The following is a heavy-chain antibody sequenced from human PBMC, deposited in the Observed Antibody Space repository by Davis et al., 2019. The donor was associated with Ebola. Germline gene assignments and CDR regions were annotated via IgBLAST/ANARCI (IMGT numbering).Heavy chain of an antibody. V-gene: IGHV1-18*01. J-gene: IGHJ5*02. CDR3: ARAVTMVLPSGWFDP. D-gene: IGHD3-10*01. CDR1: GYTFTRYG. Sequence: AASVKVSCKASGYTFTRYGISWVRQAPGQGLEWMGWISDYNGNTNYAQNLQGRVTMTTDTSTITACMEFRSLRYDDTPVYYCARAVTMVLPSGWFDPWGQGTLVTVSS. CDR2: ISDYNGNT.